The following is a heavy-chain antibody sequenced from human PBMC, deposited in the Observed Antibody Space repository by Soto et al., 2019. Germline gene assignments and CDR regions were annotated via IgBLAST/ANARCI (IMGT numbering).Heavy chain of an antibody. D-gene: IGHD5-18*01. J-gene: IGHJ5*02. CDR1: GGTFSSYA. CDR3: ARDENSYGSDLGWFDP. V-gene: IGHV1-69*01. Sequence: QVQLVQSGAEVKKPGSSVKVSCKASGGTFSSYAISWVRQAPGQGLEWMGGIIPIFGTANYAQKFQCRVTIPADESTSTAYMELSSLRSEDTAVYYCARDENSYGSDLGWFDPWGQGTLVTVSS. CDR2: IIPIFGTA.